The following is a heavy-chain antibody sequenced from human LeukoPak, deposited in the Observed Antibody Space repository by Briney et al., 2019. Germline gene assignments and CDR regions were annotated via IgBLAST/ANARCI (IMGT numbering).Heavy chain of an antibody. CDR2: ISSSSSYI. CDR1: GFTFSSYS. D-gene: IGHD3-16*01. J-gene: IGHJ4*02. V-gene: IGHV3-21*01. CDR3: ARGDTRGNR. Sequence: GGYLRLSCAASGFTFSSYSMNWLRQAPGKGLEWVSSISSSSSYIYYADSVKGRFTISRDNAKNSLYLQMNSLRAEDTAVYYCARGDTRGNRWGQGTLVTVSS.